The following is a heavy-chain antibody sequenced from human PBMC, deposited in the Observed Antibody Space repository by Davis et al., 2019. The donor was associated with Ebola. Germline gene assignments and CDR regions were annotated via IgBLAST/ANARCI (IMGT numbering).Heavy chain of an antibody. CDR3: ATSFGRYYYYGMDV. D-gene: IGHD3-3*01. V-gene: IGHV3-30*03. CDR2: ISYDGSNK. J-gene: IGHJ6*02. CDR1: GVTFSSYS. Sequence: GGSLRLSCAASGVTFSSYSMNWVRQAPGKGLEWVAVISYDGSNKYYADSVKGRFTISRDNSKNTLYLQMNSLRAEDTAVYYCATSFGRYYYYGMDVWGQGTTVTVSS.